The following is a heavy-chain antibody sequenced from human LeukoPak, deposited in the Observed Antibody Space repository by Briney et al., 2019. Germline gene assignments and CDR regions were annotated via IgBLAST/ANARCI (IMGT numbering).Heavy chain of an antibody. V-gene: IGHV5-51*01. CDR1: GTRFTSYW. CDR3: ARLCWGGAFDI. D-gene: IGHD3-16*01. Sequence: GAPLKISSKGSGTRFTSYWIGWVRRMPGKGLECMGIIEPGDYKSSYTASLQGQVSISADKSISTAYRQRSSLKGSNTPMYYCARLCWGGAFDIWGQGTMVTVSS. CDR2: IEPGDYKS. J-gene: IGHJ3*02.